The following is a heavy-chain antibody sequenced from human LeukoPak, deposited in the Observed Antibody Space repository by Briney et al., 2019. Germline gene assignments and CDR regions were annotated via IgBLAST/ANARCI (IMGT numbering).Heavy chain of an antibody. J-gene: IGHJ5*02. D-gene: IGHD2-2*01. CDR2: INPNSGGT. CDR1: GYTFTGYY. V-gene: IGHV1-2*02. Sequence: ASVKVSCKASGYTFTGYYMHWVRQAPGQGLEWMGWINPNSGGTNYAQKFQGRVTMTRDTSISTAYMELSRLRSDDTAVYYCARDEGYCSSTRCYLDWFDPWGQGTLVTVSS. CDR3: ARDEGYCSSTRCYLDWFDP.